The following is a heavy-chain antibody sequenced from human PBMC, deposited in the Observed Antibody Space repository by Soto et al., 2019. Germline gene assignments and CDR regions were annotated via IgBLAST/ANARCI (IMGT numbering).Heavy chain of an antibody. CDR1: GGSTSSNA. J-gene: IGHJ3*02. Sequence: SVLDFCKTSGGSTSSNACSCVLHDPRQGREWMGGIIPIFGATNYAQKFQSRVTITADGSTSTAYMELSSLRSEDTAVYYCARALVRTYYYHSSGPNAFDIWGQGTMVTVSS. V-gene: IGHV1-69*13. CDR3: ARALVRTYYYHSSGPNAFDI. D-gene: IGHD3-22*01. CDR2: IIPIFGAT.